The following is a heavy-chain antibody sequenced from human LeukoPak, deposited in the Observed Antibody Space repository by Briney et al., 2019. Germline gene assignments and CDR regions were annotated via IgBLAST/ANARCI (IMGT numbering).Heavy chain of an antibody. CDR1: GFTFNNYW. CDR3: ATTLNVATAGYF. V-gene: IGHV3-7*01. J-gene: IGHJ4*02. D-gene: IGHD6-13*01. CDR2: VQQEGSER. Sequence: GGSLRLSCAASGFTFNNYWMSWVRQAPGKGLEWVANVQQEGSERYYVDSVKSRFTISRDNAKNSVYLQMNSLRVEDTAMYYCATTLNVATAGYFLGQGTLVTVSS.